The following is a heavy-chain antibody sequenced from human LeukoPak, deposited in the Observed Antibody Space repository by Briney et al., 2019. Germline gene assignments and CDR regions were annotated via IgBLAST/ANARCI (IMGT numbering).Heavy chain of an antibody. Sequence: ASVKVSFKASGYNFTGNFMHWVRQAPGQGLEWMGWINSNSGVTKYAQRFQGRITMTRDTSIRTGYMELRSLISDDTAMYYCARSLVNWGRGTLVTVSS. J-gene: IGHJ4*02. CDR3: ARSLVN. V-gene: IGHV1-2*02. D-gene: IGHD6-6*01. CDR2: INSNSGVT. CDR1: GYNFTGNF.